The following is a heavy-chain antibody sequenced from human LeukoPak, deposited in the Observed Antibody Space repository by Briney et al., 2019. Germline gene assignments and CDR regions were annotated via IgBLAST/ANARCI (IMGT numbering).Heavy chain of an antibody. J-gene: IGHJ4*02. CDR2: IKTDGSQI. Sequence: GGSLRLSCAASGFTFSSYWMSWVRQAPGKGLEWVANIKTDGSQIYYVDSVKGRFTISRDNAKNPLYLQMNSLRAEDTAVYYCARDLNWETYWGQGTLVSVSS. CDR3: ARDLNWETY. V-gene: IGHV3-7*01. CDR1: GFTFSSYW. D-gene: IGHD7-27*01.